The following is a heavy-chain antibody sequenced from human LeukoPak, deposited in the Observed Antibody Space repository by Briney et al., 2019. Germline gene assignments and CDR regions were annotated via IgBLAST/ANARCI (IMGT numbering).Heavy chain of an antibody. D-gene: IGHD2/OR15-2a*01. Sequence: SETLSLTCTVSGGSISSGSYYWSWIRQPAGKGLEWIGRIFTSGRTDYNPSLQSRVTMSVDTSKNQFSLKLTSVTAADTAVYYCARVKVPARGGAFDIWGQGTMVTVSS. V-gene: IGHV4-61*02. CDR3: ARVKVPARGGAFDI. CDR2: IFTSGRT. J-gene: IGHJ3*02. CDR1: GGSISSGSYY.